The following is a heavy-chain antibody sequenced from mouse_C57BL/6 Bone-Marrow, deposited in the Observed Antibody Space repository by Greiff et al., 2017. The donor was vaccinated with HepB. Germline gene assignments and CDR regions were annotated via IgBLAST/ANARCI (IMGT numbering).Heavy chain of an antibody. CDR2: ISDGGSYT. D-gene: IGHD2-3*01. V-gene: IGHV5-4*01. CDR3: ARDGDYDGYPFAY. J-gene: IGHJ3*01. Sequence: VQLQESGGGLVKPGGSLKLSCAASGFTFSSYAMSWVRQTPEKRLEWVATISDGGSYTYYPDNVKGRFTISRDNAKNNLYLQMSHLKSEDTAMYYCARDGDYDGYPFAYWGQGTLVTVSA. CDR1: GFTFSSYA.